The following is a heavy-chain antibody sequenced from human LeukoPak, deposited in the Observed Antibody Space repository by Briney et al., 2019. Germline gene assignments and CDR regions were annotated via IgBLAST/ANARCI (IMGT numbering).Heavy chain of an antibody. CDR3: AKGLWEPNEHVSGWLLADF. J-gene: IGHJ4*02. D-gene: IGHD6-19*01. Sequence: PGGSLRLSCAASGFTFSSYAMHWVRQPPGKGPEWVADISDDGSEKFYADSVRGRFIISRDNSEKTLFLQMNSLREDDTALYYCAKGLWEPNEHVSGWLLADFWGQGTLVTVSS. CDR2: ISDDGSEK. CDR1: GFTFSSYA. V-gene: IGHV3-30*04.